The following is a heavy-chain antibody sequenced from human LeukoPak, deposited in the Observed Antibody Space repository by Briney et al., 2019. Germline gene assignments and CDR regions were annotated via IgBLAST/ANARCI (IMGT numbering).Heavy chain of an antibody. CDR3: ATQPELPGWFDS. J-gene: IGHJ5*01. CDR2: ITSGSNFV. V-gene: IGHV3-21*01. Sequence: PGGSLRLSCAASGFTIDGYTLSWVRQAPGKGLEWVASITSGSNFVDYGDSVKGRFTISRDNAQNSLYVQMNSLRAEDTAVYYCATQPELPGWFDSWGQGTLVTVSS. D-gene: IGHD1-14*01. CDR1: GFTIDGYT.